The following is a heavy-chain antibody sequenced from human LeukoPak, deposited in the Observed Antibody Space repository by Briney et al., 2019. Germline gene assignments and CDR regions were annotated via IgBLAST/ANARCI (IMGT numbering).Heavy chain of an antibody. J-gene: IGHJ6*02. CDR1: GFTFSDYY. Sequence: KTGGSLRLSCAASGFTFSDYYMSWIRQAPGKGLEWVSYISSSGSTIYYADSVKGRFTISRDNAKNSLYLQMNSLRAEDTAVYYCARDMDSRHYDFWSPYVWGQGTTVTVSS. D-gene: IGHD3-3*01. CDR3: ARDMDSRHYDFWSPYV. CDR2: ISSSGSTI. V-gene: IGHV3-11*01.